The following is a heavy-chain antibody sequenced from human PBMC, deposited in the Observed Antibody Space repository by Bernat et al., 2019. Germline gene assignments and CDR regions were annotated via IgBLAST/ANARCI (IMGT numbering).Heavy chain of an antibody. J-gene: IGHJ4*02. CDR1: GFTFSSYG. CDR3: AREREGLWFGTFDY. V-gene: IGHV3-33*01. Sequence: QVQLVESGGGVVQPGRPLRLSCAASGFTFSSYGMHWVRQAPGKGLEWVAVIWYDGSNKYYADSVKGRFTISRDNSKNTLYLQMNRLRAEDTAVYYCAREREGLWFGTFDYWGQGTLVTVSS. CDR2: IWYDGSNK. D-gene: IGHD3-10*01.